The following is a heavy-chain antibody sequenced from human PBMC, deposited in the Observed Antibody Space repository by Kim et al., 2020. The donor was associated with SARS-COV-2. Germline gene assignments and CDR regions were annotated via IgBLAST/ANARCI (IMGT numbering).Heavy chain of an antibody. J-gene: IGHJ6*02. V-gene: IGHV1-69*13. D-gene: IGHD3-10*01. CDR1: GGTFSSYA. CDR2: IIPIFGTA. Sequence: SVKVSCKASGGTFSSYAISWVRQAPGQGLEWMGGIIPIFGTANYAQKFQGRVTITADESTSTAYMELSSLRSEDTAVYYCARDGRGDIQGDQMLDYYYGMDVWGQGTTVTVSS. CDR3: ARDGRGDIQGDQMLDYYYGMDV.